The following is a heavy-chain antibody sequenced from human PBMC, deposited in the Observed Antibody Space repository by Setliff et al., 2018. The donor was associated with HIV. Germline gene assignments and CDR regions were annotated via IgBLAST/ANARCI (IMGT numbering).Heavy chain of an antibody. CDR2: IYHSGST. J-gene: IGHJ4*02. CDR3: ARGSWKDGAQGYFFDH. D-gene: IGHD1-1*01. CDR1: GYSISSGYY. Sequence: KASETLSLTCTVSGYSISSGYYWGWIRQPPGKGLEWIGSIYHSGSTNYNPSLKSRVTISVDKSKNQFSLKLNSVTAADTAVYYCARGSWKDGAQGYFFDHWGQGTLVTVSS. V-gene: IGHV4-38-2*02.